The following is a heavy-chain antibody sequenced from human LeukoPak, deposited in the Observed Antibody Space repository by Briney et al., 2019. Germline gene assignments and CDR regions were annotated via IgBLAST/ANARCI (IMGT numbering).Heavy chain of an antibody. V-gene: IGHV4-30-2*01. J-gene: IGHJ4*02. CDR2: IYHSGST. CDR1: GGSISSGGYS. D-gene: IGHD3-10*01. Sequence: SETLSLTCAVSGGSISSGGYSWSWIRQPPGEGLEWIGYIYHSGSTYYNPSLKSRVTISVDRSKNQFSLKLSSVTAADTAVYYCARDSGGETDYWGQGTLVTVSS. CDR3: ARDSGGETDY.